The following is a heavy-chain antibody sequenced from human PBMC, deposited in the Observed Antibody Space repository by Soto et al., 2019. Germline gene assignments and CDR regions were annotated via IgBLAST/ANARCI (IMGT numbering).Heavy chain of an antibody. D-gene: IGHD3-10*01. CDR2: IVVGSGNT. Sequence: SVKVSCKASGFTFTSSAMQWVRQARGQRLEWIGWIVVGSGNTNYAQKFQERVTITRDMSTSTAYMELSSLRCEDTAVYYCGSVPPETNKGVYYAFDIWGQETIVNVAS. J-gene: IGHJ3*02. V-gene: IGHV1-58*02. CDR3: GSVPPETNKGVYYAFDI. CDR1: GFTFTSSA.